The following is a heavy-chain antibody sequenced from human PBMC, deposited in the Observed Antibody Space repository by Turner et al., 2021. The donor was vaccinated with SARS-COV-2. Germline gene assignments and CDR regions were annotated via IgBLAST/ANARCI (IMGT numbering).Heavy chain of an antibody. V-gene: IGHV4-39*01. D-gene: IGHD3-10*01. CDR2: IYYSGST. CDR3: ARRSEGYYGSGSHWFDP. J-gene: IGHJ5*02. Sequence: QLQLQESGPGLVKPSETLSLTCTVSGCSISSSPYYWGWIRQPPGKGLEWIGGIYYSGSTYYNPSLKSRVTISVDTFKNQFSLKLSSVTAADTAVYYCARRSEGYYGSGSHWFDPWGQGTLVTVSS. CDR1: GCSISSSPYY.